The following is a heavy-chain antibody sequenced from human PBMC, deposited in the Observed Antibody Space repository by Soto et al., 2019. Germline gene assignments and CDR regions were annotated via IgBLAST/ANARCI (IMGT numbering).Heavy chain of an antibody. CDR3: ASPTEGMATIFRTPGSFDI. D-gene: IGHD5-12*01. Sequence: QVQLVQSGAEVKKPGSSVKVSCKASGGTFSSYAISWVRQAPGQGLEWMGGIIPIFGTANYAQKFQGRVTITADKSTSTAYMELSSLRSEDTAVYYCASPTEGMATIFRTPGSFDIWGQGTMVTVSS. CDR1: GGTFSSYA. CDR2: IIPIFGTA. J-gene: IGHJ3*02. V-gene: IGHV1-69*06.